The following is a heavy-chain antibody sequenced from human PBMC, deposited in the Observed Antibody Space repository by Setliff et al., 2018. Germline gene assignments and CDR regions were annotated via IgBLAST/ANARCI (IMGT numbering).Heavy chain of an antibody. CDR1: GASISSGGYH. V-gene: IGHV4-61*09. CDR3: ARSPSSGAYWNPRPFYSDY. J-gene: IGHJ4*02. D-gene: IGHD1-26*01. Sequence: PSETLSLTCTVSGASISSGGYHWTWIRQPAGKALEWIGHISPSGSTTYNPSLKSRVTISPDTSKNHFSLKVNSVTAADTALYYCARSPSSGAYWNPRPFYSDYWGQGTLVTVSS. CDR2: ISPSGST.